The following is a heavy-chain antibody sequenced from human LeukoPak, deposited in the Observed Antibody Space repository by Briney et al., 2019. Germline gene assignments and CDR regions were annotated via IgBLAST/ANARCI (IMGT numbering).Heavy chain of an antibody. J-gene: IGHJ4*02. CDR3: ARNSGLADC. CDR2: MNPNSGNT. V-gene: IGHV1-8*01. D-gene: IGHD5-12*01. Sequence: ASVKVSCTASGYSFTNHDISWVRQATGQGLEWMGWMNPNSGNTGYAEKFQGRVTMTRDNSITTAYMELSSLRSEDTAVYYCARNSGLADCWGQGTLVTVSS. CDR1: GYSFTNHD.